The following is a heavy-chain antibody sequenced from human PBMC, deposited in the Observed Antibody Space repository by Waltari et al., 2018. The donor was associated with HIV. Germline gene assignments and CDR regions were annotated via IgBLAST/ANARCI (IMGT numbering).Heavy chain of an antibody. D-gene: IGHD1-26*01. Sequence: EVQLMESGGGVVQSGGSLRLSCAAPGCTFTNYWMSWVRQTPGKGLEWVAYIKDDGSEKYYMGSVKGRFTISRDNAKNSMFLQMNSLRAEDTAVYYCARIGTFPHNYAIDFWGQGTTVTVSS. J-gene: IGHJ6*02. CDR2: IKDDGSEK. CDR1: GCTFTNYW. V-gene: IGHV3-7*01. CDR3: ARIGTFPHNYAIDF.